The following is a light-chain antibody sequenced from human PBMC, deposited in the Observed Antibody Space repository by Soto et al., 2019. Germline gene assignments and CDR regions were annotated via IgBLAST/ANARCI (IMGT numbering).Light chain of an antibody. V-gene: IGKV1-39*01. CDR3: QQSHSAPLT. CDR1: QSISSH. CDR2: AAS. J-gene: IGKJ4*01. Sequence: QMTQSPSSLFASVGDRVTITCRASQSISSHLNWYQQKVGQTPRLLIYAASTLQSEVPPRFSGSGSGTECTLTISGLQREDFATYYCQQSHSAPLTFGGGTK.